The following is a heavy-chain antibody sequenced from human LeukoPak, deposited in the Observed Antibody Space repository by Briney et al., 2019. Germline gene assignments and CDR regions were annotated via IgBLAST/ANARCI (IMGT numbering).Heavy chain of an antibody. CDR3: ARGYDILTYYYLDV. V-gene: IGHV1-2*02. CDR1: GYTFTCYY. D-gene: IGHD3-9*01. J-gene: IGHJ6*03. CDR2: INPKSGGT. Sequence: GASVKVSCKASGYTFTCYYMHWVRQAPGQGLEWMGWINPKSGGTNYAQKFQGRVTMTRDTSISTAYMELSRLRSDDTAVYYCARGYDILTYYYLDVWGKGTTVTVSS.